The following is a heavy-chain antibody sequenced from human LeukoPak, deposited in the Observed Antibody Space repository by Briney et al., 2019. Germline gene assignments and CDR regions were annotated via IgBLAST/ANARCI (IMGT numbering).Heavy chain of an antibody. CDR2: IIPIFGTA. CDR1: GGTFISYA. D-gene: IGHD2-2*01. Sequence: GASVTVSCKASGGTFISYAISWVRQAPGQGREWMGGIIPIFGTANYAQKFQGRVTITADKSTSTAYMALSSLRSEDTAVYYCARGVQKGWGEKGARKLNHCSSTSCYVPYYFDYWGQGTLVTVSS. J-gene: IGHJ4*02. CDR3: ARGVQKGWGEKGARKLNHCSSTSCYVPYYFDY. V-gene: IGHV1-69*06.